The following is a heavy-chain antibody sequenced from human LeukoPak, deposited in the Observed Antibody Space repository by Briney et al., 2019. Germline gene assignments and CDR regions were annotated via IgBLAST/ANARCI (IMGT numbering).Heavy chain of an antibody. CDR1: GVSISSYY. CDR2: IYYSGST. CDR3: ARVVNRNWFDP. J-gene: IGHJ5*02. V-gene: IGHV4-59*01. Sequence: SETLSLTCTISGVSISSYYWSWIRQPPGKGLEWIGYIYYSGSTNYNPSLKSRVTISVDTSKNQFSLKLSPVTAADTAVYYCARVVNRNWFDPWGQGTLVTVSS. D-gene: IGHD6-6*01.